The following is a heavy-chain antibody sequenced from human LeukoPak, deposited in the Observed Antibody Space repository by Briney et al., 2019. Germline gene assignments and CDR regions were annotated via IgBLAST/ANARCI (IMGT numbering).Heavy chain of an antibody. D-gene: IGHD5-18*01. V-gene: IGHV3-74*01. CDR2: ILNDGGST. J-gene: IGHJ4*02. CDR3: VRHNYGYDY. Sequence: PGGSLRLSCAASGFTFNRYWMHWVRQAPGEGPVWVAHILNDGGSTSYADSEKGRFTISRDNAKNTLSLQMNSLRAEDTAVYYCVRHNYGYDYWGQGTPVTVSS. CDR1: GFTFNRYW.